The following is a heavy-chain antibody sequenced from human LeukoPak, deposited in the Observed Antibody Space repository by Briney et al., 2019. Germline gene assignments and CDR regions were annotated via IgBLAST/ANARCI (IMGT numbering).Heavy chain of an antibody. Sequence: SVKVSCKASGGTFSNYAISWVRQAPGQGLEWMGGIILIFGTANYAQKFQGRVTITADESTSTAYMELSSLRSEDTAMYYCARVYNWNYIDYWGQGTLVTVSS. CDR3: ARVYNWNYIDY. V-gene: IGHV1-69*13. CDR1: GGTFSNYA. D-gene: IGHD1-20*01. CDR2: IILIFGTA. J-gene: IGHJ4*02.